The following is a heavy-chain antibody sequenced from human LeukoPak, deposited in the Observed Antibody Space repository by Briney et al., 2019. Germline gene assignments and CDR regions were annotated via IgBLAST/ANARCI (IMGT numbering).Heavy chain of an antibody. CDR3: ARYIAVTAFDI. CDR1: GGSISSGDYS. D-gene: IGHD6-19*01. V-gene: IGHV4-30-2*01. Sequence: PSETLSLTCAVSGGSISSGDYSWSWIRQPPGKGLEWIGYIYHSGSTYYNPSPKSRVTISVDRSKNQFSLKVSSMTAADTAVYYCARYIAVTAFDIWGPGTMVTVSS. CDR2: IYHSGST. J-gene: IGHJ3*02.